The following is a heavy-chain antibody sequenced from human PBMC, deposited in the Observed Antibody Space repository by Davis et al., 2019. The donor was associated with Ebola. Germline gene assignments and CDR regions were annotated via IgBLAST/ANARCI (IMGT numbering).Heavy chain of an antibody. D-gene: IGHD3-3*01. CDR2: ISSSGTYI. J-gene: IGHJ6*04. Sequence: GESLKISCAASGFTFSNYMMNWVRQASGKGLEWVSSISSSGTYIFYADSLKGRFTISRDNARNSLYLQMNSLRAEDTAVYYCARSGLSFGVVKYHYGMDVWGKGTTVTVSS. V-gene: IGHV3-21*04. CDR3: ARSGLSFGVVKYHYGMDV. CDR1: GFTFSNYM.